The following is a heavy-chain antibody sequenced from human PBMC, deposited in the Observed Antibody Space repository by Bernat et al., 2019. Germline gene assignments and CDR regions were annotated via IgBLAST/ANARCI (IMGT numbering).Heavy chain of an antibody. CDR3: ARLGYCSSGTCYFPDS. V-gene: IGHV5-10-1*01. Sequence: EVQLVQSGAEVRKPGETLRISCKASGYNFNNYWIIWVRQMPGKGLEWMGRIDPADSYTNYSPSFQGHISISADKSTSAAYLQWSSLKASDTTMYYCARLGYCSSGTCYFPDSWGQGALVTVSS. CDR1: GYNFNNYW. J-gene: IGHJ5*02. D-gene: IGHD6-13*01. CDR2: IDPADSYT.